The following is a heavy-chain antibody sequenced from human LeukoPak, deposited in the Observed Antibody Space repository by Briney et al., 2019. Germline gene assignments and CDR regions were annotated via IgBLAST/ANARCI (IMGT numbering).Heavy chain of an antibody. CDR2: IYYSGST. CDR3: ARDYYDSSGYYGGAFDI. D-gene: IGHD3-22*01. V-gene: IGHV4-30-4*07. CDR1: GGSISSGGYS. J-gene: IGHJ3*02. Sequence: SETLSLTCAVSGGSISSGGYSWSWIRQPPGKGLEWIGYIYYSGSTYYNPPLKSRVTISVDTSKNQFSLKLSSVTAADTAVYYCARDYYDSSGYYGGAFDIWGRGTMVTVSS.